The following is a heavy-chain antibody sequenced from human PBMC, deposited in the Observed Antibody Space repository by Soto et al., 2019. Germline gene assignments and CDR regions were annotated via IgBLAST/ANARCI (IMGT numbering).Heavy chain of an antibody. CDR1: GYTFTSYG. CDR2: IRAYNGYT. Sequence: ASVKVSCKASGYTFTSYGISWVRQAPGQGLEWMGWIRAYNGYTYYAQNLQGRVTMTTDTSTSTAYMELRSLRSDDAAVYYCARDSGDASGTAFDSWGQGTLVTVSS. D-gene: IGHD3-10*01. V-gene: IGHV1-18*01. J-gene: IGHJ5*01. CDR3: ARDSGDASGTAFDS.